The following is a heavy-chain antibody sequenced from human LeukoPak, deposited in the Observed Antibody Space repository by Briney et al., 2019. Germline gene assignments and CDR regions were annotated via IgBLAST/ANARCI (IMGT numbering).Heavy chain of an antibody. Sequence: SETLSLTCTVSGGSMSSSSHYWAWIRQSPGKGLEWIGSIYYSGSTYYNPSLKSRVLISVDTSKNQFSLELRSVTAADTAIYYCARKMTALSRLDVFDIWGPGTMVTVSS. CDR2: IYYSGST. CDR3: ARKMTALSRLDVFDI. V-gene: IGHV4-39*01. CDR1: GGSMSSSSHY. J-gene: IGHJ3*02. D-gene: IGHD2-21*02.